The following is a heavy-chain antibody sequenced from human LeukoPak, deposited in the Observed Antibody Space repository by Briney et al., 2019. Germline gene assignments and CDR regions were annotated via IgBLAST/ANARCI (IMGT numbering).Heavy chain of an antibody. J-gene: IGHJ4*02. CDR3: ARPMTLEFDY. Sequence: ASVKVSCKASGYTFTGYYMHWVRQAPGQGLEWMGWINPNDSATNYAQKFQGTVTMNRDTSISTAYMELRRLRPDDTAVYYCARPMTLEFDYWGQGTLVTVSS. V-gene: IGHV1-2*02. CDR2: INPNDSAT. CDR1: GYTFTGYY. D-gene: IGHD1-1*01.